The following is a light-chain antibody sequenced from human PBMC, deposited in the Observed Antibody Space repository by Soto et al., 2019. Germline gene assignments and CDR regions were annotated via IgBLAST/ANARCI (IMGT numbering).Light chain of an antibody. Sequence: DIQLTQSPSFLSASVGDRFTVTCRSSHDISSHLAWYQQKPGKAPKVLIYAASTLQSGVPSRFSGSGSGTDFTLTISCLQSEDFATYYCQQYYSFPWTFGQGTKVDIK. CDR1: HDISSH. CDR3: QQYYSFPWT. J-gene: IGKJ1*01. CDR2: AAS. V-gene: IGKV1-9*01.